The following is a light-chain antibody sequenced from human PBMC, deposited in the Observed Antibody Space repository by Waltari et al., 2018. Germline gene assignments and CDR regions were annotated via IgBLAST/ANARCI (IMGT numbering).Light chain of an antibody. CDR1: SSDGGGYNS. V-gene: IGLV2-14*01. Sequence: QSALTPPASVSGPPGQSITISCSATSSDGGGYNSVSWYQLHPGKVPKLIIYEVSNRPPGVSNRLSGSKSGNTASLTISEVQAEDEADYYCSSFTDTSTWVFGGGTKVTVL. J-gene: IGLJ2*01. CDR2: EVS. CDR3: SSFTDTSTWV.